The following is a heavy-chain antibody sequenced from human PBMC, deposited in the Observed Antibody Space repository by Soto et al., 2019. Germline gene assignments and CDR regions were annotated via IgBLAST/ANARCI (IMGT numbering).Heavy chain of an antibody. CDR3: ARHYYSYATLIDYGMDV. V-gene: IGHV5-51*01. J-gene: IGHJ6*02. Sequence: GESLKISCKGSGYSFTSYWIDWVRQMPGTGLDWMGIIYPGDSDTRYSPSFQGQVTISADQSISTAYLQSSSLKASDTAMYYRARHYYSYATLIDYGMDVWGQGTTVTVTS. CDR1: GYSFTSYW. CDR2: IYPGDSDT. D-gene: IGHD5-18*01.